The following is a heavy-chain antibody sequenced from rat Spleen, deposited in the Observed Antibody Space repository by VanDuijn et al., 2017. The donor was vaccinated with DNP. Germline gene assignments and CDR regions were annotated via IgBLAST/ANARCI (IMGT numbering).Heavy chain of an antibody. CDR1: GFTFSNYW. D-gene: IGHD1-11*01. CDR3: TTDFERGY. Sequence: EVQLVETGGGLVQPGRSLKLSCVASGFTFSNYWMYWIRQAPGKGLEWVASIKTDGGSTYYSDSVKGRFTISRDNAENTVYLQMNSLRSEDTATYYCTTDFERGYWGQGVMVTVSS. V-gene: IGHV5-58*01. J-gene: IGHJ2*01. CDR2: IKTDGGST.